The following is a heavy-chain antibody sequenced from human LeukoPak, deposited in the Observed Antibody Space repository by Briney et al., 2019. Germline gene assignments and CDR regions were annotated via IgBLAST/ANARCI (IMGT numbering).Heavy chain of an antibody. V-gene: IGHV1-46*01. D-gene: IGHD2-2*01. J-gene: IGHJ4*02. CDR3: ARAYCSSTSCYFDY. CDR1: GYTFTSYY. Sequence: ASVKVSCKASGYTFTSYYMHWVRQAPGQGLEWMGIINPSGGSTSYAQKFQGRVTMTRDMSTSTVYMELSSVTAADTAVYYCARAYCSSTSCYFDYWGQGTLVTVSS. CDR2: INPSGGST.